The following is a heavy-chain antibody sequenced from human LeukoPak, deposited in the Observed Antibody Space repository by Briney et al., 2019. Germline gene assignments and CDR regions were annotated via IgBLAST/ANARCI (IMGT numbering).Heavy chain of an antibody. D-gene: IGHD4-17*01. CDR3: AKAGTTVIRGYFDY. J-gene: IGHJ4*02. V-gene: IGHV3-33*06. CDR2: IWYDGSNK. CDR1: GFTFSSYG. Sequence: GGSLRLSCAASGFTFSSYGVHWVRQAPGKGLEWVAVIWYDGSNKYYADSVKGRFTISRDNSKNTLYLQMNSLRAEDTAVYYCAKAGTTVIRGYFDYWGQGTLVTVSS.